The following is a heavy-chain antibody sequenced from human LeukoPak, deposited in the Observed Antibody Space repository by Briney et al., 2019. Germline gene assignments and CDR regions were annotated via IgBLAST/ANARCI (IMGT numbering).Heavy chain of an antibody. CDR3: ARAIYRYTYYYGMDV. J-gene: IGHJ6*02. V-gene: IGHV3-21*01. D-gene: IGHD3-16*02. CDR1: GFTFSSYS. Sequence: PGGSLRLSCAASGFTFSSYSMNWVRQAPGKGLEWVSSISSSSSYIYYADSVKGRFTISRDNAKNSLYLQMNSLRAEDTAVYYCARAIYRYTYYYGMDVWGQGTTVTVSS. CDR2: ISSSSSYI.